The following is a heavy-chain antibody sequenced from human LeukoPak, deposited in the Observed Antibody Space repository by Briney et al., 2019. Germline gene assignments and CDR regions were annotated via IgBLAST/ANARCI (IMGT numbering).Heavy chain of an antibody. Sequence: SETLSLTCTASGGSISSYYWSWIRQPPGKGLEWIGYIYYSGSTNYNPSLLKSRVTISVDTSKNQFSLKVSSVTAADTAVYYCARSVAAEYFDYWGQGNLVTVSS. CDR2: IYYSGST. D-gene: IGHD6-25*01. CDR1: GGSISSYY. V-gene: IGHV4-59*01. J-gene: IGHJ4*02. CDR3: ARSVAAEYFDY.